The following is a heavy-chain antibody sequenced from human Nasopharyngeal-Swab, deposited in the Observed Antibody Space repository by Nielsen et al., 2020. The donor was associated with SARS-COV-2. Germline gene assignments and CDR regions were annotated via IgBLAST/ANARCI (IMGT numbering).Heavy chain of an antibody. CDR3: ARRGATTMTTSPFDF. CDR2: INPNSGGT. CDR1: GYTFTDYY. Sequence: GESLKVSCKASGYTFTDYYMHWVRQAPGQGLEWMGRINPNSGGTNYAQKFQGRVTMTRDTSISTAYMELSRLTSDDTAVYYCARRGATTMTTSPFDFWGQGTLVTVSS. D-gene: IGHD4-11*01. V-gene: IGHV1-2*06. J-gene: IGHJ4*02.